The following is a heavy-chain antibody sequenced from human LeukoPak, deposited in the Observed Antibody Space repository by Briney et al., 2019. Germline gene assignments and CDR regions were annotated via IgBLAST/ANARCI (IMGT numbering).Heavy chain of an antibody. CDR1: GFTFSSYG. Sequence: QPGRSLRLSCAASGFTFSSYGMHWVRQAPGKGLEWVAVIWYDGSNKYYADSVKGRFTISRDNFKNTLYLQMNSLRAEDTAVYYCARDRAFGSGWYPYWGQGTLVTVSS. J-gene: IGHJ4*02. CDR2: IWYDGSNK. V-gene: IGHV3-33*01. CDR3: ARDRAFGSGWYPY. D-gene: IGHD6-19*01.